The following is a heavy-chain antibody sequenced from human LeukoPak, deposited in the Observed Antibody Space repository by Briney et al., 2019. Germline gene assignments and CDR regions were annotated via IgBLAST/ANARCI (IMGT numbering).Heavy chain of an antibody. D-gene: IGHD2-2*01. CDR3: ARENCSSTSCYAPWSYYYGMDV. V-gene: IGHV1-69*04. CDR2: VIPILGIA. J-gene: IGHJ6*02. Sequence: SVKVSCKASGGTFSSYAISWVRQAPGQGLEWMGRVIPILGIANYAQKFQGRVTITADKSTSTAYMELSSLRSEDTAVYYCARENCSSTSCYAPWSYYYGMDVWGQGTTVTVSS. CDR1: GGTFSSYA.